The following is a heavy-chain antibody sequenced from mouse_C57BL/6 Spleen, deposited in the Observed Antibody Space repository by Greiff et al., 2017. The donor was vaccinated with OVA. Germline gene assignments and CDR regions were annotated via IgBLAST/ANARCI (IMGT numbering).Heavy chain of an antibody. D-gene: IGHD4-1*01. CDR3: ARSATGYWYFDV. CDR2: IDPSDSYT. V-gene: IGHV1-50*01. J-gene: IGHJ1*03. CDR1: GYTFTSYW. Sequence: QVQLQQPGAELVKPGASVKLSCKASGYTFTSYWMQWVKQRPGQGLERIGEIDPSDSYTNYNQKFKGKATLTVDTSSSTAYMQLSSLTSEDSAVYYCARSATGYWYFDVWGTGTTVTVSS.